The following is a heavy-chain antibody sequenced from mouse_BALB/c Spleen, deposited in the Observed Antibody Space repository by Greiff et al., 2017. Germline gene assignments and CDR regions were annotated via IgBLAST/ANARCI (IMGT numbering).Heavy chain of an antibody. V-gene: IGHV5-12-2*01. CDR3: ARNYGSSYDYAMDY. Sequence: EVKLVESGGGLVQPGGSLKLSCAASGFTFSSYTMSWVRQTPEKRLEWVAYISNGGGSTYYPDTVKGRFTISRDNAKNTLYLQMSSLKSEDTAMYYCARNYGSSYDYAMDYWGQGTSVTVSS. CDR1: GFTFSSYT. CDR2: ISNGGGST. J-gene: IGHJ4*01. D-gene: IGHD1-1*01.